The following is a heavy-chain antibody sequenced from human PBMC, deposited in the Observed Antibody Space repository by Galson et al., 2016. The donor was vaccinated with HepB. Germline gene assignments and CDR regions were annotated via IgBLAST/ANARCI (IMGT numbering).Heavy chain of an antibody. Sequence: LTCIVSGGSISSDYYWGWIRQPPGRGLEWIGSIYSNEDTYYNPSLESRVTISVDTSKNQFSLRLSSVTAADTAVYYCATGISVAGKYYYYYMDVWGKGTPVTVSS. J-gene: IGHJ6*03. CDR3: ATGISVAGKYYYYYMDV. CDR1: GGSISSDYY. V-gene: IGHV4-39*01. D-gene: IGHD6-19*01. CDR2: IYSNEDT.